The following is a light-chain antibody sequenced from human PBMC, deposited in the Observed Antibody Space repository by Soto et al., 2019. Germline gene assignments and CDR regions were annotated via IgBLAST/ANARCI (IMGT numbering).Light chain of an antibody. Sequence: EILLTQSPATLSLSPGERATLSCRASQRVGDYLAWYQQRPGQAPRLLIYGASKRATGIPARFSASGSETDFTRTISSLEPDYFAVYFCQQRSKLPRTFGGGTKIEVK. CDR3: QQRSKLPRT. CDR2: GAS. CDR1: QRVGDY. V-gene: IGKV3-11*01. J-gene: IGKJ4*01.